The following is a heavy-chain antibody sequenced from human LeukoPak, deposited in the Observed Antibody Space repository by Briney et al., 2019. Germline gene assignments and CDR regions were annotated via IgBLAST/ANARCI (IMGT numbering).Heavy chain of an antibody. CDR1: GFTFDDYG. CDR3: ARDQYDFWSGYFPGLFDY. V-gene: IGHV3-20*04. D-gene: IGHD3-3*01. J-gene: IGHJ4*02. Sequence: GGSLRLSCAASGFTFDDYGMSWVRHAPGKGLEWVSGINWNGGSTGYADSVKGRFTISRDNAKNSLYLQMNSLRAEDTALYYCARDQYDFWSGYFPGLFDYWGQGTLVTVSS. CDR2: INWNGGST.